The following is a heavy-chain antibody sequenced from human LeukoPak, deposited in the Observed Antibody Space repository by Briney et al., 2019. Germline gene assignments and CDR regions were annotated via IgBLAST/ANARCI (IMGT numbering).Heavy chain of an antibody. CDR2: IKQDGSEK. Sequence: GGSLRLSCAASGFTFSTYSMSWVRQAPGKGLEWVANIKQDGSEKHYVDSVKGRFTISRDNAKNSVYLQMNSLRAEDTAVYYCAGTNGYCSGGKCSEYYYYYGMDVWGQGTTVTVSS. CDR1: GFTFSTYS. J-gene: IGHJ6*02. V-gene: IGHV3-7*01. D-gene: IGHD2-15*01. CDR3: AGTNGYCSGGKCSEYYYYYGMDV.